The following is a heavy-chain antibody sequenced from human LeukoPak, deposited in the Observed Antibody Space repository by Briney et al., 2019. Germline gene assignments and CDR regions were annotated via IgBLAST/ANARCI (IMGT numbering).Heavy chain of an antibody. CDR3: ARGGLPGGFDY. J-gene: IGHJ4*02. V-gene: IGHV3-74*01. D-gene: IGHD7-27*01. CDR1: GFTVSNSW. Sequence: PGGSLRLSCAASGFTVSNSWMFWVRQAPGKGLMYVSEINNDGNRIRYVDSVKGRFTISRDGAENTLFLQMNSLRDDDAAMYYCARGGLPGGFDYWGQGILVTVSS. CDR2: INNDGNRI.